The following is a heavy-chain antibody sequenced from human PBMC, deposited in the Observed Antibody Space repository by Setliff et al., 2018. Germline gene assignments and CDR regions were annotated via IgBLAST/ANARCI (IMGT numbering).Heavy chain of an antibody. Sequence: SETLSLTCAVSGGSISSPNWWNWVRQPPGKGLEWIGEIYHSGTTNYNPSLKSRVTMSVDKSKNQFSLKLTSVTAADTAVYYCARGLEGEDYFYYMDVWGKGNTVTVSS. CDR3: ARGLEGEDYFYYMDV. CDR2: IYHSGTT. J-gene: IGHJ6*03. CDR1: GGSISSPNW. V-gene: IGHV4-4*02. D-gene: IGHD2-21*01.